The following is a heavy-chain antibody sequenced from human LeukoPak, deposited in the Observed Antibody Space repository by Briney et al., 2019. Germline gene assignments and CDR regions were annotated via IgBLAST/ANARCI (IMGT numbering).Heavy chain of an antibody. CDR1: GFTFSSHA. Sequence: PGGSLRLSCAASGFTFSSHAMHWVRQAPGKGLEWVAVISYDGSNKYYADSVKGRFTISRDNSKNTLYLQMNSLRAEDTAVYYCAGDSSYDLDYWGQGTLVTVSS. CDR2: ISYDGSNK. D-gene: IGHD5-18*01. CDR3: AGDSSYDLDY. J-gene: IGHJ4*02. V-gene: IGHV3-30-3*01.